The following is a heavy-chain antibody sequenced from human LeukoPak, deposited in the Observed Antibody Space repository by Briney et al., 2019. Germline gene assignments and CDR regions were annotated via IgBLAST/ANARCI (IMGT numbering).Heavy chain of an antibody. CDR3: AKVFTGDYYGSGGYYDY. Sequence: PGGSLRLSCAASGFTFSSYAMSWVRQAPGKGLEWVSGISGSGTGTYYVDSVRGRFTISRDNSKNTLYLQMNSLRAEDTAVYYCAKVFTGDYYGSGGYYDYWGQGTLVTVSS. CDR1: GFTFSSYA. D-gene: IGHD3-10*01. V-gene: IGHV3-23*01. J-gene: IGHJ4*02. CDR2: ISGSGTGT.